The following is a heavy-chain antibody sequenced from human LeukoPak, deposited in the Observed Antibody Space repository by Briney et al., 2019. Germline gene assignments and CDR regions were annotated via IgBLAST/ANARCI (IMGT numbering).Heavy chain of an antibody. V-gene: IGHV3-33*01. J-gene: IGHJ3*02. CDR1: GFTFSSYG. Sequence: PGGSLRLSCAAFGFTFSSYGMHWVRQAPGKGLEWVAVIWYDGSIKYYADSVKGRFTISRDNPKNTLYLQMNSLRAEDTAVYYCARVGSGSYFLDGFDIWGQGTMVTVSS. D-gene: IGHD1-26*01. CDR3: ARVGSGSYFLDGFDI. CDR2: IWYDGSIK.